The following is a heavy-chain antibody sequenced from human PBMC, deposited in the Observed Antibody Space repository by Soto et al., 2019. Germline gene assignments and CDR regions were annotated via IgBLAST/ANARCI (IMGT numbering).Heavy chain of an antibody. CDR1: GFTFRIHG. CDR3: AKDRGGYSSFSGLDAFDI. J-gene: IGHJ3*02. CDR2: ISYDGTDK. V-gene: IGHV3-30*12. D-gene: IGHD6-13*01. Sequence: PGGSLRLSCAASGFTFRIHGMHWVRQTPGKGLEWVALISYDGTDKYYTDSVKGRFTISRENSKNTLYLQMNSLRAEDTAVYYCAKDRGGYSSFSGLDAFDIWGQGTMVTVSS.